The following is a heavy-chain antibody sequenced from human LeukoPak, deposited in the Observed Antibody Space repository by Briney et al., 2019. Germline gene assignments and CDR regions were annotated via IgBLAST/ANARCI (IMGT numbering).Heavy chain of an antibody. D-gene: IGHD1-14*01. J-gene: IGHJ4*02. CDR1: GFTFSNYW. V-gene: IGHV3-74*01. CDR2: INSDGINT. CDR3: AKEAVIWRNQFDY. Sequence: RGSLRLSRAASGFTFSNYWMHWVRQAPGKGLVWVSRINSDGINTSYADSVKGRFTISRDNAKNTLNLQMNSLRAEDTAVYYCAKEAVIWRNQFDYWGQGTLVTVSS.